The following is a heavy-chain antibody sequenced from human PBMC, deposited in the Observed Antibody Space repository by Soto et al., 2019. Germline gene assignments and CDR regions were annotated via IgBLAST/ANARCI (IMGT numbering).Heavy chain of an antibody. CDR3: ARARFLEWLSYRGHYFDY. V-gene: IGHV4-34*01. CDR1: GGSFSGFH. CDR2: INHSGST. Sequence: PSETLSLTCAVYGGSFSGFHWSWVRQPPGKGLEWIGEINHSGSTNYNPSLKSRVTISVDTSKNQFSLKLSSVTAADTSVYYCARARFLEWLSYRGHYFDYWGQGTLVTVSS. J-gene: IGHJ4*02. D-gene: IGHD3-3*01.